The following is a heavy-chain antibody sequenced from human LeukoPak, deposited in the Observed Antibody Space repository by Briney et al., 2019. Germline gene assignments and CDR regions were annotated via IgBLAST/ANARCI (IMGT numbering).Heavy chain of an antibody. CDR3: ARDATDAFDI. V-gene: IGHV1-8*01. CDR2: MNPKSGKR. Sequence: ASVQVSCQASGYTFTSYDIHWVRPATGQGLEWMGWMNPKSGKRGYAQKFQGRVTMTRNTSISTAYMELSSLRSEDTAVYYCARDATDAFDIWGQGTMVTVSS. J-gene: IGHJ3*02. CDR1: GYTFTSYD.